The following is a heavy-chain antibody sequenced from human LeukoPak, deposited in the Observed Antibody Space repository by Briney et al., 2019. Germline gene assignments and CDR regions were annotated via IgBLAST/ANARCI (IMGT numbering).Heavy chain of an antibody. Sequence: PSETLSLTCTVSGGSISSSSYYWGWIRQPPGKGLEWIGSIYYSGSTYYNPSLKSRVTISGDTSKNQFSLKLSSVTAADTAVYYCARHRPFASFDYWGQGTLVTVSS. V-gene: IGHV4-39*01. CDR2: IYYSGST. CDR3: ARHRPFASFDY. J-gene: IGHJ4*02. CDR1: GGSISSSSYY.